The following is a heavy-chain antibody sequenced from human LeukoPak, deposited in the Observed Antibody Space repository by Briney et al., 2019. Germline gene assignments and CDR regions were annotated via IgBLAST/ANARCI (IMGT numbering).Heavy chain of an antibody. V-gene: IGHV6-1*01. CDR2: TYYRSKWYN. J-gene: IGHJ4*02. Sequence: SQTLSLTCAISGDSVSSNSAAWSWIRQSPSRGLEWLGRTYYRSKWYNDYAVSVKSRITINPDTSKNQFSLQLNSVTPEDTAVYYCARDTLGYSSSSGNYFDYWGQGTLVTVSS. CDR3: ARDTLGYSSSSGNYFDY. D-gene: IGHD6-6*01. CDR1: GDSVSSNSAA.